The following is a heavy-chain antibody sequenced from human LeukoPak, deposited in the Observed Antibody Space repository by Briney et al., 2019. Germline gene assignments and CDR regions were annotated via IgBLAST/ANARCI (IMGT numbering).Heavy chain of an antibody. J-gene: IGHJ4*02. Sequence: PSETLSLTCAVYGGSFSGYYWSWIRQPPGKGLEWIGEINHSGSTNYNPSLKSRVTISVDTSKNQFSLKLSSVTAADTAVYYCAGRGWYYFDYWGQGTLVTVSS. D-gene: IGHD6-19*01. CDR3: AGRGWYYFDY. CDR2: INHSGST. CDR1: GGSFSGYY. V-gene: IGHV4-34*01.